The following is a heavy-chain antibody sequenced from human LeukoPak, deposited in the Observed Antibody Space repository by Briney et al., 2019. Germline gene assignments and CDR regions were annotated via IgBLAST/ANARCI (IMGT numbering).Heavy chain of an antibody. V-gene: IGHV1-8*03. D-gene: IGHD5-24*01. CDR3: ARGAEIGYYYYMDV. J-gene: IGHJ6*03. CDR2: MNPNSGNT. Sequence: ASVKVSCKASGYTFTSYDINWVRQATGQGLEWMGWMNPNSGNTGYAQKFQGRVTITRNTSISTAYMELSSLRSEDTAVYYCARGAEIGYYYYMDVWGKGTTVTVSS. CDR1: GYTFTSYD.